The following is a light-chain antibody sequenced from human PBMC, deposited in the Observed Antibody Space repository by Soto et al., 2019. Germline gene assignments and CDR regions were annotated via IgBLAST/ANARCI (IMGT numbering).Light chain of an antibody. CDR3: LQDHDDSWT. V-gene: IGKV1-5*03. J-gene: IGKJ1*01. CDR1: QTISSW. Sequence: DIQMTQSPSTLSGSVGYIVTITFRASQTISSWLAWYQQKPGKAPKLLIYKASTLKSGVPSRFSGSGSGTEFTLTISSLQPDDFATYYCLQDHDDSWTFGQGTKVDIK. CDR2: KAS.